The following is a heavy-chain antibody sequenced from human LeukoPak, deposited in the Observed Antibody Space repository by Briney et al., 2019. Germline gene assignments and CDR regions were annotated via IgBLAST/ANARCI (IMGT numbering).Heavy chain of an antibody. V-gene: IGHV3-74*01. D-gene: IGHD4-17*01. CDR1: GFTFSRYW. CDR3: ARAGYGDYADY. Sequence: GGSLRLSCAASGFTFSRYWMHWVRQAPGKGLVWVSRISSDGSSANHADSVKGRFTISRDNAKSTLYLQMNSQRAEDTAVYFCARAGYGDYADYWGQGTLVTVSS. CDR2: ISSDGSSA. J-gene: IGHJ4*02.